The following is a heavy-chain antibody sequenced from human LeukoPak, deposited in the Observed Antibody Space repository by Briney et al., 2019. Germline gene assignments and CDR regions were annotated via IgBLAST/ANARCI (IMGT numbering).Heavy chain of an antibody. Sequence: GGSLRLSCAASGFTFSNAWMSWVRQAPGKGLEWVGRIRSKTDGGTTDYAAPVKGRFTISRDDSKNTLYLQLNSLRAEDTAVYYCAKGNWKATLLPFFDYWGQGTLVTVSS. CDR3: AKGNWKATLLPFFDY. D-gene: IGHD1-20*01. CDR1: GFTFSNAW. CDR2: IRSKTDGGTT. J-gene: IGHJ4*02. V-gene: IGHV3-15*01.